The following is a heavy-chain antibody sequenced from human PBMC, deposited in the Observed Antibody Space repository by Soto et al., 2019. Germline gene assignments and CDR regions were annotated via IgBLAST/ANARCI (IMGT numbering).Heavy chain of an antibody. CDR2: ISGSAGVT. V-gene: IGHV3-23*01. D-gene: IGHD2-15*01. Sequence: PGGSLRLSCTASGFTFSSNAIIFVGHAPGKWLEWVSSISGSAGVTYYADSVKGRFTISRDNSKNALYLQMNSLRAEDTAVYYCAKDWVSGSSPYWGQGTLVTVSS. CDR1: GFTFSSNA. J-gene: IGHJ4*02. CDR3: AKDWVSGSSPY.